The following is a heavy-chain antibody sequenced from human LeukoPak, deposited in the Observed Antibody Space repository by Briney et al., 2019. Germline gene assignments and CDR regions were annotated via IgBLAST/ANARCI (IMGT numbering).Heavy chain of an antibody. CDR2: IKHDGNWK. CDR3: AREQWLVYLDY. J-gene: IGHJ4*02. V-gene: IGHV3-7*01. Sequence: GGSLRLSCAASGSTFGNYYMSWVRQAPGKGLEWVANIKHDGNWKFYADSVKGRFTVSRDNSKNTLYLQMNSLRAEDTAVYYCAREQWLVYLDYWGQGTLVTVSS. CDR1: GSTFGNYY. D-gene: IGHD6-19*01.